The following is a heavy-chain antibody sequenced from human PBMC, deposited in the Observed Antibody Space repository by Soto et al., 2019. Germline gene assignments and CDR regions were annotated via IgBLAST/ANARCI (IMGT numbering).Heavy chain of an antibody. CDR1: GDSISSGGYS. CDR2: IYQSGST. CDR3: EGREARVATPSGY. D-gene: IGHD2-15*01. J-gene: IGHJ4*02. Sequence: PSETLSLTCAVSGDSISSGGYSWNWIRQAPGKGLEWIGYIYQSGSTSYNPSLKSRVTISVDRSKNQFSLKLNSVTAADTAVYYCEGREARVATPSGYWGQENLVPVSS. V-gene: IGHV4-30-2*01.